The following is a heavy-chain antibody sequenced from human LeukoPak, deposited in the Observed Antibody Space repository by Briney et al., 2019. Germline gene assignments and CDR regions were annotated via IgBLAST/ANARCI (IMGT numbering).Heavy chain of an antibody. V-gene: IGHV3-23*01. CDR1: GFTFSSYA. CDR3: AKGSGVVVVAAITFDY. Sequence: PGGSLRLSCAASGFTFSSYAMSWVRQAPGKGLEWVSAISGSGGSTYYADSVKGRFTISRDNSKSTLYLQMNSLRAEDTAVYYCAKGSGVVVVAAITFDYWGQGTLVTVSS. J-gene: IGHJ4*02. CDR2: ISGSGGST. D-gene: IGHD2-15*01.